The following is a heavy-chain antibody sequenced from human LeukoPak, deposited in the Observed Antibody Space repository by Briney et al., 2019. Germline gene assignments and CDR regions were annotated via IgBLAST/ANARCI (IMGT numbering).Heavy chain of an antibody. D-gene: IGHD3-16*02. Sequence: ASVKVSCKASGYTFTSYGISRVRQAPGQGLEWMGWISAYNGNTNYAQKLQGRVTMTTDTSTSTAYMELRSLRSDDTAVYYCARGYVWGSYRPYYFDYWGQGTLVTVSS. CDR2: ISAYNGNT. CDR1: GYTFTSYG. CDR3: ARGYVWGSYRPYYFDY. V-gene: IGHV1-18*01. J-gene: IGHJ4*02.